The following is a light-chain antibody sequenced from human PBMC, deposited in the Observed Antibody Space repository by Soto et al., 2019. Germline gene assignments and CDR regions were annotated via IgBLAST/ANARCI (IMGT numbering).Light chain of an antibody. CDR2: SNN. Sequence: QSVLTQPPSASGTPGQRVTISCSGSSSNIGSNTVNWYQQLPRPAPKLLIYSNNQRPSVVPDRFSGSKSGTSASLAISGLQSEDEADYYCAAWDDSLNGWVFGGGTKLTVL. CDR3: AAWDDSLNGWV. V-gene: IGLV1-44*01. J-gene: IGLJ3*02. CDR1: SSNIGSNT.